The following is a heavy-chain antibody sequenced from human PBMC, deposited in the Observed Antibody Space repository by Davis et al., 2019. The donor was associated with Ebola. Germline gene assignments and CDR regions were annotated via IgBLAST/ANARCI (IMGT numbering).Heavy chain of an antibody. CDR3: ARQTYYYDSSGYPRDWFDP. Sequence: SETLSLTCTVSGGSVSSGSYYWSWIRQPPEKGLEWVGYIYYSGSTNYNPSLKSRVTISVDTSKNQFSLKLSSVTAADTAVYYCARQTYYYDSSGYPRDWFDPWGQGTLVTVSS. D-gene: IGHD3-22*01. CDR1: GGSVSSGSYY. CDR2: IYYSGST. V-gene: IGHV4-61*01. J-gene: IGHJ5*02.